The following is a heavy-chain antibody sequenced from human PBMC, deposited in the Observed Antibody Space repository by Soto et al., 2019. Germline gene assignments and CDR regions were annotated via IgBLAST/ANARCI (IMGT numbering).Heavy chain of an antibody. Sequence: QVQLVQSGAEVKKPGSSVKVSCKASGGTFSSYTISWVRQAPGLGLEWMGRIIPILGIANYAQKFQGRVTITADKSTSTAYMELSSLRSEDTAVYYCARDQDDSSGYYDYWGQGTLVTVSS. J-gene: IGHJ4*02. CDR3: ARDQDDSSGYYDY. CDR2: IIPILGIA. CDR1: GGTFSSYT. V-gene: IGHV1-69*08. D-gene: IGHD3-22*01.